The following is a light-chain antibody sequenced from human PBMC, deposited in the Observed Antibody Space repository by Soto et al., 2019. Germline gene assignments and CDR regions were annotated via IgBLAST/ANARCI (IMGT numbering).Light chain of an antibody. Sequence: QSVLTQPASVSGSPGQSIAISCTGTSSDVGGYNYVSWYQQHPGKAPKLMIYDVNNRPSGVSNRFSGSKSGNTASLTISGLQAEDEADYYCCPYTTSSTYVLGNGTKVTVL. J-gene: IGLJ1*01. CDR3: CPYTTSSTYV. V-gene: IGLV2-14*03. CDR2: DVN. CDR1: SSDVGGYNY.